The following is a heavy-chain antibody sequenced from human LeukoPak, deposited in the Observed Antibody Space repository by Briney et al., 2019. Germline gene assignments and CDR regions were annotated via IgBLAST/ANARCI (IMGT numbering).Heavy chain of an antibody. CDR1: GFTVSSSY. J-gene: IGHJ3*01. V-gene: IGHV3-53*01. D-gene: IGHD3-10*01. CDR2: IYSGGST. CDR3: ARATYYFGSGSYYFYAFNF. Sequence: PGGSLRLSCAASGFTVSSSYMSWVRQAPGKGLEWVSVIYSGGSTYYADSVKGRFTISGDNSKNTLSLQMNSLRAEDTAVYYCARATYYFGSGSYYFYAFNFWGQGTMVTVSS.